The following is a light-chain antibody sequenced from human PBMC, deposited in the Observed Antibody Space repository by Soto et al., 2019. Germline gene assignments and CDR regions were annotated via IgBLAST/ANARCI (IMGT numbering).Light chain of an antibody. CDR3: QQSYSTRWT. CDR1: QSISRY. V-gene: IGKV1-39*01. CDR2: AAS. Sequence: DIQMTQSPSSQSASIGDRVTITCRASQSISRYLIWYQQKPGKAPKLLIYAASDLQSGVPSRFSGSGSRTDFTLTISSLQPEDFATYYCQQSYSTRWTFGQGTKVDIK. J-gene: IGKJ1*01.